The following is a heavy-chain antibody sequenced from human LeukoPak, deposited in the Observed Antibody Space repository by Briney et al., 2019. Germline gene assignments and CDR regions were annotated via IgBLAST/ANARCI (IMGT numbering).Heavy chain of an antibody. CDR1: GFTFSSYS. J-gene: IGHJ6*02. V-gene: IGHV3-21*01. Sequence: GGSLRLSCAASGFTFSSYSMNWVRQAPGKGLEWVSSISSSSSYIYYADSVKGRFTISRDNAKNSLYLQMNSLRAEDTAVYYCASYDYVWGSYRFSRYYYGMDIWGQGTTVTVSS. D-gene: IGHD3-16*02. CDR3: ASYDYVWGSYRFSRYYYGMDI. CDR2: ISSSSSYI.